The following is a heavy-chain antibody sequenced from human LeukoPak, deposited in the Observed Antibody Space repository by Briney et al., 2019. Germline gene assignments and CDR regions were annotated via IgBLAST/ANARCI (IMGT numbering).Heavy chain of an antibody. Sequence: ASVKVSCKASGYTFTGYYMHWVRQAPGQGLEWMGWINPNSGGTNYAQKFQGRVTMTRDTSISTAYMELSRLRSDDTAVYYCARVRVRGVTNWFDPWGRGTLVTVSS. J-gene: IGHJ5*02. CDR1: GYTFTGYY. V-gene: IGHV1-2*02. CDR3: ARVRVRGVTNWFDP. CDR2: INPNSGGT. D-gene: IGHD3-10*01.